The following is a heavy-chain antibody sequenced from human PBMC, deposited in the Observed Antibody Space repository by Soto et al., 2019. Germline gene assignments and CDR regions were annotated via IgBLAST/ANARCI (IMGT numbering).Heavy chain of an antibody. D-gene: IGHD6-19*01. CDR3: AGGERYSSGWSKY. V-gene: IGHV3-74*01. CDR2: INSDGSST. J-gene: IGHJ4*02. CDR1: GFTFSSYW. Sequence: EVQLVESGGGLVQPGGSLRLSCAASGFTFSSYWMHWVRQAPGKGLVWVSRINSDGSSTSYADSVKGRFTISRDNAKNTLYLQVNSLRDADTAVYYCAGGERYSSGWSKYWGQGTLVTVSS.